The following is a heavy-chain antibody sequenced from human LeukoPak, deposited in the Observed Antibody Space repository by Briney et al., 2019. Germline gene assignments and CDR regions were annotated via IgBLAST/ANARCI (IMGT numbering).Heavy chain of an antibody. CDR2: MNPNRGNT. D-gene: IGHD3-10*01. Sequence: PGASVKVSCKASGYTFTSYDINWVRQATGQGLEWMGWMNPNRGNTGYAQKFQGRVTMTRNTSISTAYMELSSLRSEDTAVYYCARGARSMVRGAIPDNDYWGQGTLVTVSS. CDR1: GYTFTSYD. CDR3: ARGARSMVRGAIPDNDY. J-gene: IGHJ4*02. V-gene: IGHV1-8*01.